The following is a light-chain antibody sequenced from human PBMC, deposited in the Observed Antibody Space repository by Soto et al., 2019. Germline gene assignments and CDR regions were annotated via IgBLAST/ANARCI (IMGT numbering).Light chain of an antibody. CDR3: KYYDRYRWT. V-gene: IGKV3-20*01. J-gene: IGKJ1*01. CDR2: GAF. CDR1: QSVDRGF. Sequence: EIVLTQSPGTLSLSPGERATLSCRASQSVDRGFLSWYQHQPGQAPRLLIYGAFSRATGIPDRLSGSGSGTDITLTINRLEPEDSAVYDCKYYDRYRWTFGQGTKVEIK.